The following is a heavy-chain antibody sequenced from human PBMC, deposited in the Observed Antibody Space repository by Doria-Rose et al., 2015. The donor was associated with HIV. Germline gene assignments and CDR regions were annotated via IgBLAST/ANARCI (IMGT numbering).Heavy chain of an antibody. CDR1: GVSLSSPGMG. CDR2: IFSDDDR. V-gene: IGHV2-26*01. CDR3: ARIKSSRWYHKYYFDF. Sequence: QITLKESGPVLVKPTETLTLTCTVSGVSLSSPGMGVSWIRQPPGKALEWLANIFSDDDRSYKTSLKSRLAISRSISKSQVVLTRTDMDPVDTATYYCARIKSSRWYHKYYFDFWGQGTLVVVSA. D-gene: IGHD6-13*01. J-gene: IGHJ4*02.